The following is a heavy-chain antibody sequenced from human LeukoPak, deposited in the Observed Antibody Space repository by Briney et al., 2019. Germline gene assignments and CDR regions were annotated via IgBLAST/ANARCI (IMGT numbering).Heavy chain of an antibody. V-gene: IGHV4-59*12. CDR2: IYYSGST. J-gene: IGHJ4*02. CDR3: ARTGYYGSGSFDY. CDR1: GGSISSYY. D-gene: IGHD3-10*01. Sequence: SETLSLTCTVSGGSISSYYWSWIRQPPGKGLEWIGYIYYSGSTYYNPSLKSRVTISVDRSKNQFSLKLSSVTAADTAVYYCARTGYYGSGSFDYWGQGTLVTVSS.